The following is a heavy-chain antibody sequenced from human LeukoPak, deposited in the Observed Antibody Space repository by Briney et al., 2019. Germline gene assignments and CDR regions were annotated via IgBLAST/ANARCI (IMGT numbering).Heavy chain of an antibody. V-gene: IGHV3-53*01. Sequence: GGSLRLSCAASGFTVSTNYMSWVRQAPGKGLELVSVIYSGGTTYYADSVKGRFTISRDNSKNTLYLQMNSLRAEDTAVYYCARLYCSGGNCCLFDYWGQGNLVTVSS. J-gene: IGHJ4*02. CDR3: ARLYCSGGNCCLFDY. CDR2: IYSGGTT. CDR1: GFTVSTNY. D-gene: IGHD2-15*01.